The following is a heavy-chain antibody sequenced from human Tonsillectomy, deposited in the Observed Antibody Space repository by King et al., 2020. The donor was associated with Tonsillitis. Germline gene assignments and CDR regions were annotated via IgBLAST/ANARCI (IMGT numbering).Heavy chain of an antibody. D-gene: IGHD3-10*01. CDR3: AKLGGSWSGSGSFFFDDY. V-gene: IGHV3-30*18. CDR1: GFTFSTYG. J-gene: IGHJ4*02. CDR2: ISYDGSNK. Sequence: HVQLVESGGGVVQPGRSLRLSCAASGFTFSTYGMHWVRQAPGKGLEWVAVISYDGSNKYYADSVKGRFTISRDNSKNTLYLQMNSLRAEDTAVYYCAKLGGSWSGSGSFFFDDYWGQGTLVTVSS.